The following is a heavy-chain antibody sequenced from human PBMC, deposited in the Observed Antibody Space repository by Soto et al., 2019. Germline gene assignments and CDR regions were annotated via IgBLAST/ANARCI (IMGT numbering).Heavy chain of an antibody. Sequence: PSETLSLTCTVSGGSISSYSWSWIRQPPGKGLEWIGYIYYSGSTNYNPSLKSRVTISVDTSKNQFSLKLSSVTAADTAVYYCARPSIAVAGTDYHYGMDVWGQGTTVTVSS. CDR3: ARPSIAVAGTDYHYGMDV. CDR1: GGSISSYS. D-gene: IGHD6-19*01. CDR2: IYYSGST. V-gene: IGHV4-59*08. J-gene: IGHJ6*02.